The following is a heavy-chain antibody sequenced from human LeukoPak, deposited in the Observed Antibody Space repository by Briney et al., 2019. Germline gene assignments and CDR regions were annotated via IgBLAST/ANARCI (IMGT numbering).Heavy chain of an antibody. CDR2: IYHSGST. D-gene: IGHD3-22*01. CDR3: ARNQHSYDSSGPGYWYFDL. Sequence: SETLSLTCTVSAGSISSYYWSWIRQPPGKGLEWIGYIYHSGSTNYNPSPKSRVTISVDTSKNEFSLKLSSVTAADTAMYYCARNQHSYDSSGPGYWYFDLWGRGTLVTVSS. CDR1: AGSISSYY. J-gene: IGHJ2*01. V-gene: IGHV4-59*01.